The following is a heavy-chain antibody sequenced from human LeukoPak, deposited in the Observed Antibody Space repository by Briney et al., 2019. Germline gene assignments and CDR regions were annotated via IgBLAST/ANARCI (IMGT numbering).Heavy chain of an antibody. Sequence: GGSLRLSCAASGFTFSGFAFHWVRQASGKGLEWVGRIISKAHNYATVYAASVKGRFTISRDDSKNATYLQMNSLKTEDTAVYYCTRVFLKSYSDAFDIWGQGTMVTVSS. CDR1: GFTFSGFA. V-gene: IGHV3-73*01. D-gene: IGHD1-26*01. CDR3: TRVFLKSYSDAFDI. J-gene: IGHJ3*02. CDR2: IISKAHNYAT.